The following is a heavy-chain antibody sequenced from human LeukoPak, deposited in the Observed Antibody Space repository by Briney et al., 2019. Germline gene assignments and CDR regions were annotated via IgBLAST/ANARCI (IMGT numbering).Heavy chain of an antibody. Sequence: ASVKVFCKASGYTFTSYDINWVRQATGQGLEWMGWMNPNSGNTGYAQKFQGRVTITRNTSISTAYMELSSLRSEDTAVYYCARGLRPFITMVRGVIIGALGYWGQGTLVTVSS. D-gene: IGHD3-10*01. J-gene: IGHJ4*02. CDR3: ARGLRPFITMVRGVIIGALGY. CDR1: GYTFTSYD. CDR2: MNPNSGNT. V-gene: IGHV1-8*03.